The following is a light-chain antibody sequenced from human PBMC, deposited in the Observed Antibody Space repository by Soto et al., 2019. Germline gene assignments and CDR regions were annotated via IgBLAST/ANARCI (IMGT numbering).Light chain of an antibody. CDR2: DVS. V-gene: IGLV2-14*01. J-gene: IGLJ2*01. CDR3: SSYANNVV. Sequence: QSALTQPASVSGSPGQSITISCTGTSSDLGTYNYVSWHQQHPGKAPKLMIYDVSARPSGLSNRFSGSKFGNTASLTISGLQAEDEAVYYCSSYANNVVFGGGTKVTVL. CDR1: SSDLGTYNY.